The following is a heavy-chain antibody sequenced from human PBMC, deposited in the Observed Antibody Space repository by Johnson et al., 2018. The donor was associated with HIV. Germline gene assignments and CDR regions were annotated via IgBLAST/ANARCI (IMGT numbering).Heavy chain of an antibody. V-gene: IGHV3-9*01. CDR2: ISWNSGSI. J-gene: IGHJ3*02. CDR3: ARVGATAAFDI. Sequence: VHLVESGGGLVQPGGSLRLSCAASGFTFDDYAMDWVRQAPGKGLEWVSGISWNSGSIGYVDSVKGRFTISRDNAKNSLYLQMNSLRAEDTAVYYCARVGATAAFDIWGQGTMVTVSS. D-gene: IGHD1-26*01. CDR1: GFTFDDYA.